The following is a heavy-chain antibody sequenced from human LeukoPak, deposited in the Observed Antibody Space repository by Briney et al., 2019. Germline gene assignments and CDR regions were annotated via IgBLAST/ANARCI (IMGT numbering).Heavy chain of an antibody. Sequence: GESLQISCKTSGYSFTSYWIGWVRQMPGKGLEWMGIIYPGDSDTTYSPSFRGQVTISADKSISTAYLQWSSLKASDTAMYYCARTAQYKWFDPWGQGTLVTVSS. J-gene: IGHJ5*02. D-gene: IGHD5-18*01. V-gene: IGHV5-51*01. CDR1: GYSFTSYW. CDR2: IYPGDSDT. CDR3: ARTAQYKWFDP.